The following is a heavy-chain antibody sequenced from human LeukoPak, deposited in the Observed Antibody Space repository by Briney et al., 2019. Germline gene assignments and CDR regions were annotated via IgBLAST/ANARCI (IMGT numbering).Heavy chain of an antibody. J-gene: IGHJ4*02. Sequence: PGGSLRLSCAASGFTFSSYGMHWVRQAPGKGLEWVAVISYDGSNKYYADSVKGRFTISRDNSKNTLYLQMNSLRAEDTAVYYCAKVATYYYDSSGYYYAHEVDYWGQGTLVTVSS. D-gene: IGHD3-22*01. CDR2: ISYDGSNK. CDR1: GFTFSSYG. CDR3: AKVATYYYDSSGYYYAHEVDY. V-gene: IGHV3-30*18.